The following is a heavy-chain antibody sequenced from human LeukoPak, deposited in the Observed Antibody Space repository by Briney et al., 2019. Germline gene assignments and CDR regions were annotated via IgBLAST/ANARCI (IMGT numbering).Heavy chain of an antibody. V-gene: IGHV4-59*01. J-gene: IGHJ4*02. CDR1: GGSISSYY. CDR3: ARVITIFGVADY. Sequence: SETLSLTCTVSGGSISSYYWSWIRQPPGKGLEWIGYIYYSGSTNYNPSLKSRVTISVDTSKNQFSLKLGSVTAADTAVYYCARVITIFGVADYWGQGTLVTVSS. D-gene: IGHD3-3*01. CDR2: IYYSGST.